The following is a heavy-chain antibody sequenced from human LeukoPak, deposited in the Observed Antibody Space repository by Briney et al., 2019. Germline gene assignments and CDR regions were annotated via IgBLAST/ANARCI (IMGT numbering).Heavy chain of an antibody. CDR1: GGSISSYY. V-gene: IGHV4-4*07. Sequence: PSETLSLTCTVSGGSISSYYWSWIRQPAGKGLEWIGRIYTSGSTNYNPSLKSRVTMSVDTSKNQFSLKLSSVTAADTAVYYCASVDTAMVTTRSFDYWGQGTLVTVSS. D-gene: IGHD5-18*01. J-gene: IGHJ4*02. CDR3: ASVDTAMVTTRSFDY. CDR2: IYTSGST.